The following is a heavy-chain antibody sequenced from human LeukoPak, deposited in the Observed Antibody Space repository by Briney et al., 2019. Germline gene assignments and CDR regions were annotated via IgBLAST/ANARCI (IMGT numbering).Heavy chain of an antibody. V-gene: IGHV4-31*03. CDR2: IYYNGST. J-gene: IGHJ6*02. CDR1: GGSISSGGYY. CDR3: ARDFHDYYYYYGMDV. Sequence: PSETLSLTCTVSGGSISSGGYYWSWIRQHPAKGLEWIGYIYYNGSTYYNPSLKSRVTISVDTSKNQFSLKLSSVTAADTAVYYCARDFHDYYYYYGMDVWGQGTTVTVSS.